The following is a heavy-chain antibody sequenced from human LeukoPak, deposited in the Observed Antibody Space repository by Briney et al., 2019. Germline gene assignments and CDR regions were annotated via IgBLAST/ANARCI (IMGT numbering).Heavy chain of an antibody. V-gene: IGHV1-18*04. D-gene: IGHD2-15*01. Sequence: ASVKVSCKASGYTFTSYGISWVRQAPGQGLEWMGWISAYNGNTNYAQKLQGRVTMNTDTSTSTAYMELRSVRSDDTAVYYCARDLGVVVAADYFDYWGQGTLVPVSS. CDR2: ISAYNGNT. J-gene: IGHJ4*02. CDR1: GYTFTSYG. CDR3: ARDLGVVVAADYFDY.